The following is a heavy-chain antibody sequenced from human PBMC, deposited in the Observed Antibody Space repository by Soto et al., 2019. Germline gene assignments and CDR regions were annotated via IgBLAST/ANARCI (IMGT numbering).Heavy chain of an antibody. CDR3: ASVSAGCGGDCSDYYYYGMDV. Sequence: GASVKVSCKASGGTFGSYAISWVRQAPGQGLEWMGGIIPIFGTANYAQKFQGRVTITADESTSTAYMELSSLRSEDTAVYYCASVSAGCGGDCSDYYYYGMDVSGKGXTGTGSS. V-gene: IGHV1-69*13. CDR2: IIPIFGTA. J-gene: IGHJ6*04. D-gene: IGHD2-21*02. CDR1: GGTFGSYA.